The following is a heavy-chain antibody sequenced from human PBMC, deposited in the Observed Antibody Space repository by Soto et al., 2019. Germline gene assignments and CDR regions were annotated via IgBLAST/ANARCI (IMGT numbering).Heavy chain of an antibody. Sequence: QVQLQESGPGLVKPSQTLSLTCTVSGGSISSGGYYWSWIRQHPGKGREWIGYIYYSGSTYYNPSLKSRVTISVDTSKNQFSLKLSSVTAADTAVYYCARMTTTVTTNNWFDPWGQGTLVTVSS. CDR2: IYYSGST. J-gene: IGHJ5*02. CDR1: GGSISSGGYY. V-gene: IGHV4-31*03. D-gene: IGHD4-17*01. CDR3: ARMTTTVTTNNWFDP.